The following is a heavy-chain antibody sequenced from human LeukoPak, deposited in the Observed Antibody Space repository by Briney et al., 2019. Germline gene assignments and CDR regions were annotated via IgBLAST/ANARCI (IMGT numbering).Heavy chain of an antibody. CDR3: ARAISYTNYGMDV. CDR1: GFTFSNAW. V-gene: IGHV3-15*05. D-gene: IGHD4-11*01. J-gene: IGHJ6*02. Sequence: PGGSLRLSCAASGFTFSNAWMSWVRQAPGKGLEWVGRIKSKTDGGTTDYAAPVKGRFTISRDDSKNTLYLQMNSLRAEDTAVYYCARAISYTNYGMDVWGQGTTVTVSS. CDR2: IKSKTDGGTT.